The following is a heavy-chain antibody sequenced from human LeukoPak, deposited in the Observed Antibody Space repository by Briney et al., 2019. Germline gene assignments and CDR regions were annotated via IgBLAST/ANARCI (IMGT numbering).Heavy chain of an antibody. CDR3: ARDIGVEMATIPYYFDY. CDR2: INPSGGST. Sequence: ASVKVSCKAVGYTFSNYYIQWVRQTPGQGLEWMAIINPSGGSTSYAQKFQGRVTMTRDTSTSTVYMELSSLRSEDTAVYYCARDIGVEMATIPYYFDYWGQGTLVTVSS. J-gene: IGHJ4*02. CDR1: GYTFSNYY. D-gene: IGHD5-24*01. V-gene: IGHV1-46*01.